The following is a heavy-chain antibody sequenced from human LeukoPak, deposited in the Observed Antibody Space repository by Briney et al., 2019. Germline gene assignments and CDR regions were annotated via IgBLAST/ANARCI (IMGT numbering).Heavy chain of an antibody. Sequence: PGGSLRLSCATSGFTFRSFGMHWVRQAPGKGLEWVALISYDGSNKYYVDSVKGRLTISRDNSKNTLYLQMNSLRAEDTAVYYCAKSEGHTEPYWGQGTLVTVSS. CDR1: GFTFRSFG. CDR2: ISYDGSNK. CDR3: AKSEGHTEPY. D-gene: IGHD1-14*01. J-gene: IGHJ4*02. V-gene: IGHV3-30*18.